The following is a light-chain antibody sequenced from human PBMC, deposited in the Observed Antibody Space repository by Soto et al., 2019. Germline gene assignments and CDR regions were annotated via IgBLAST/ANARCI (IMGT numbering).Light chain of an antibody. CDR3: QHYNSYSEA. Sequence: DIQMTQSPSTLSASVGDRVTITCRASQIISSWLAWYQQKPGKAPKLLIYDASSLESGVPSRFSGSGSGTEFTLTISSLQSDDFATYYCQHYNSYSEAFGQGTKVDIK. CDR1: QIISSW. CDR2: DAS. J-gene: IGKJ1*01. V-gene: IGKV1-5*01.